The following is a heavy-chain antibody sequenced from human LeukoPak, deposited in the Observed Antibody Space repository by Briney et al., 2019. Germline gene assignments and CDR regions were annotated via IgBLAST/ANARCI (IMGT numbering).Heavy chain of an antibody. CDR1: GFTFSSYS. V-gene: IGHV3-21*04. Sequence: GGSLRLSCAASGFTFSSYSMNWVRQAPGKGLEWVSSISTSISYIYYADSVKGRFTISRDNAKNSLYLQMNSLRAEDAAVYYCAKAPVTSCRGAYCYPFDYWGQGTLVTVSS. D-gene: IGHD2-21*01. CDR3: AKAPVTSCRGAYCYPFDY. J-gene: IGHJ4*02. CDR2: ISTSISYI.